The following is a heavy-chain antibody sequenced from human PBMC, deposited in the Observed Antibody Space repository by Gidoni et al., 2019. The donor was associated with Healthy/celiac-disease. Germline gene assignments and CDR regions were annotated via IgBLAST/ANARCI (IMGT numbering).Heavy chain of an antibody. Sequence: EVQLVESGGGLVQPGGSLRLSCAASGFTFSSYWMHWVRQAPGKGLVWVSRINSDGSSTSYADSVKGRFTISRDNAKNTLYLQMNSLRAEDTAVYYCARVTGVPIAVAGNHFFKTFDPWGQGTLVTVSS. V-gene: IGHV3-74*01. CDR1: GFTFSSYW. CDR2: INSDGSST. J-gene: IGHJ5*02. D-gene: IGHD6-19*01. CDR3: ARVTGVPIAVAGNHFFKTFDP.